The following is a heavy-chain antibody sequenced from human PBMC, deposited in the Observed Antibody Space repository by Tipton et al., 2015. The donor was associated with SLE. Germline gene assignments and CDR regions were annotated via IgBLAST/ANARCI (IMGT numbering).Heavy chain of an antibody. V-gene: IGHV4-59*11. J-gene: IGHJ3*02. CDR1: GGSISSHY. CDR2: IYYSGST. D-gene: IGHD6-19*01. Sequence: TLSLTCTVSGGSISSHYWSWIRQPPGKGLEWIGYIYYSGSTNYNPSLKSRVTISVDTSKNQFSLKLSSVTAADPAVYYCARDHEVAVAGPLSAFDIWGQGTMVTVSS. CDR3: ARDHEVAVAGPLSAFDI.